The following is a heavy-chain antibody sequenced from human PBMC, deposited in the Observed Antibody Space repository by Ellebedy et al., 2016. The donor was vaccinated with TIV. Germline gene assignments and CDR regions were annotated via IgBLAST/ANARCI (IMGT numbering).Heavy chain of an antibody. CDR1: GYNFINYW. CDR3: ARHGRWAQLWSPPDY. Sequence: GESLKISCKGFGYNFINYWIAWVRQVPGKGLEWMGIIYSGDSSTRYIPSFQGQVTVSVDTSINSAYLQWNSLKASDTAMYYCARHGRWAQLWSPPDYWGQGTLVTVSS. D-gene: IGHD5-18*01. CDR2: IYSGDSST. J-gene: IGHJ4*02. V-gene: IGHV5-51*01.